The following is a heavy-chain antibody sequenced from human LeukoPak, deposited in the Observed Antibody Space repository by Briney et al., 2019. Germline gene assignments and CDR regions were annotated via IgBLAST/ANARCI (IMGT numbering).Heavy chain of an antibody. V-gene: IGHV4-39*07. J-gene: IGHJ4*02. D-gene: IGHD3-10*01. CDR3: ARDYWVRGVINYFDY. CDR2: IYYSGST. Sequence: PSETLSLTCTVSGGSISSSSYYWGWIRQPPGKGLEWIGSIYYSGSTYYNPSLKSRVTISVDTSKNQFSLKLSSVTAADTAVYYCARDYWVRGVINYFDYWGQGTLVTVSS. CDR1: GGSISSSSYY.